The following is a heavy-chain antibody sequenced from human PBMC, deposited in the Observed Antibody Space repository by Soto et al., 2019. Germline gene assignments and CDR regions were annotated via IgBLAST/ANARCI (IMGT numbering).Heavy chain of an antibody. V-gene: IGHV3-21*06. Sequence: LRLSCAASGFTFSSYTMSWVRQAPGKGLEWVSSINTPSSVINYADSVKGRFTISRDNAKNSLYLQMSSLRAEDTAVYYCATYRSNWFYYGMDVWGQGTTVTVSS. CDR3: ATYRSNWFYYGMDV. D-gene: IGHD6-13*01. CDR2: INTPSSVI. J-gene: IGHJ6*02. CDR1: GFTFSSYT.